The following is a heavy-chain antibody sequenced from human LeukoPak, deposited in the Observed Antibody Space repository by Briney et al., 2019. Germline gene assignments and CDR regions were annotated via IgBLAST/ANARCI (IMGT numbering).Heavy chain of an antibody. CDR1: GFTVSSNY. V-gene: IGHV3-53*05. CDR2: IYSGGST. J-gene: IGHJ4*02. Sequence: PGGSLRLSCAASGFTVSSNYMSWVRQAPGKGLEWVSVIYSGGSTYYADSVKGRFTISRDNSEYTLYLQVNSLRAEDTAVYYCSKDRVADPQDFDSWGQGTLVTVSS. CDR3: SKDRVADPQDFDS.